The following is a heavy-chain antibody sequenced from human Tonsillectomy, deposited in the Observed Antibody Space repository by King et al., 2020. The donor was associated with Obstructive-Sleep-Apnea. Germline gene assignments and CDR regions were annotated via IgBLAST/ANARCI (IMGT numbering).Heavy chain of an antibody. V-gene: IGHV3-30*18. J-gene: IGHJ4*02. Sequence: QVQLVESGGGVVQPGRSLRLSCAASGFTFSSYGMHWVRQAPGKGLEWVAVISYDGSNKYYADSVKGRFTISRDSSKNTLYLQMNSRRAEDTAVYYCAKAPWFGELEGPYFDYWGQGTLVTVSS. CDR3: AKAPWFGELEGPYFDY. CDR2: ISYDGSNK. CDR1: GFTFSSYG. D-gene: IGHD3-10*01.